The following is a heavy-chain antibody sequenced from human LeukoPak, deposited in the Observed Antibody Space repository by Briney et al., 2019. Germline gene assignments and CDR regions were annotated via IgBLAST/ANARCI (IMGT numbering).Heavy chain of an antibody. D-gene: IGHD2-15*01. CDR3: ARGRYCSGGSCYSSVIPRYYGMDV. Sequence: GGSLRLSCAASGFTFSSYSMNWVRQAPGKGLEWVSSISSSSSYIYYADSVKGRFTISRDNAKNSLYLQMNSLRAEDTAVYYCARGRYCSGGSCYSSVIPRYYGMDVWGQGTTVTVSS. V-gene: IGHV3-21*01. J-gene: IGHJ6*02. CDR1: GFTFSSYS. CDR2: ISSSSSYI.